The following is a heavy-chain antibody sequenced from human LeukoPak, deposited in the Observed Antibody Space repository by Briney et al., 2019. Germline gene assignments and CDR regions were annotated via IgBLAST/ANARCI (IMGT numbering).Heavy chain of an antibody. Sequence: SQTLSLTCTVSGGSISSGSYYWSWIRQPAGKGLEWIGRIYTSGSTNYNPSLKSRVTISVDTSKNQFSLKLSSVTAADTAVYYCAREGMVRRASERGFDDWGQGTLVTVSS. V-gene: IGHV4-61*02. CDR1: GGSISSGSYY. D-gene: IGHD3-10*01. CDR2: IYTSGST. J-gene: IGHJ4*02. CDR3: AREGMVRRASERGFDD.